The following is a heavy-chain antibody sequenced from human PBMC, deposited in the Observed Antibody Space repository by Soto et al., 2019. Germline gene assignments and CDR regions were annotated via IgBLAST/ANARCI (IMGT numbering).Heavy chain of an antibody. V-gene: IGHV1-18*01. CDR2: ITPNNEDT. Sequence: ASVKVSCKTSGFRFTNYGFTWVRQAPGQGLEWMGWITPNNEDTHYAQKFQGRVIITRDTSASTAYMELSSLRSEDTAVYYCARDQGQQLLGTYYYYYYGMDVWGQGTTVTVS. CDR3: ARDQGQQLLGTYYYYYYGMDV. J-gene: IGHJ6*02. D-gene: IGHD6-13*01. CDR1: GFRFTNYG.